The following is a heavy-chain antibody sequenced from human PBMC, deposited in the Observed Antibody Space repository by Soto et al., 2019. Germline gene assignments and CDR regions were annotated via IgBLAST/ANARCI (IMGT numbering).Heavy chain of an antibody. CDR1: GGTFSHNA. Sequence: SVKVSCKVSGGTFSHNAISWVRQAPGQGLEWMGGIIPILGTANYAQKFQGRVTITADESTITAYMELSSLRSEDTAVYYCARGVNYYDSSGYYYVFDYWGQGTLVTVSS. D-gene: IGHD3-22*01. J-gene: IGHJ4*02. CDR2: IIPILGTA. CDR3: ARGVNYYDSSGYYYVFDY. V-gene: IGHV1-69*13.